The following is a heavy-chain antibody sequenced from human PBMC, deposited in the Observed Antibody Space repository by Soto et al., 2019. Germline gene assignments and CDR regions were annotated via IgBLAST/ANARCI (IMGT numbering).Heavy chain of an antibody. Sequence: QVQLQQWGAGLLKPSETLSLTCAVYGGSFSGYYWSWIRQPPGKGLEWIGEINHSGSTNYNPSLKSRVTISVDTSKNQFSPKLSSVTAADTAVYYCARVIWQWLVRGWFDHWGQGTLVTVSS. D-gene: IGHD6-19*01. CDR1: GGSFSGYY. CDR3: ARVIWQWLVRGWFDH. CDR2: INHSGST. V-gene: IGHV4-34*01. J-gene: IGHJ5*02.